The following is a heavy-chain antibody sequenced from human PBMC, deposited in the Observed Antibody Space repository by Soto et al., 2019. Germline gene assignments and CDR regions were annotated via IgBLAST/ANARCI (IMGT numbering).Heavy chain of an antibody. CDR1: GGSISSGGYY. CDR3: ARRGSRYSSSSDCFDP. J-gene: IGHJ5*02. D-gene: IGHD6-6*01. CDR2: IYYSGST. V-gene: IGHV4-31*03. Sequence: SETLSLTCTVSGGSISSGGYYWSWIRQHPGKGLEWIGYIYYSGSTYYNPSLKSRVTISVDTSKNQFSLKLSSVTAADTAVYYCARRGSRYSSSSDCFDPWGQGTLVTVSS.